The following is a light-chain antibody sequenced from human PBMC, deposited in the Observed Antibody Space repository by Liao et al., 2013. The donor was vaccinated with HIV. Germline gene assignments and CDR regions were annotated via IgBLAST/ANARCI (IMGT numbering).Light chain of an antibody. J-gene: IGLJ3*02. CDR1: KLGDKY. CDR3: QVWDSTSDHRV. Sequence: SYELTQPPSVSVSPGQTASITCSGDKLGDKYACWYQQKPGQSPVLVMYQDNKRPSGIPERFSGSNSGNTATLTISRVEAGDEADYYCQVWDSTSDHRVFGGGTKLTVL. V-gene: IGLV3-1*01. CDR2: QDN.